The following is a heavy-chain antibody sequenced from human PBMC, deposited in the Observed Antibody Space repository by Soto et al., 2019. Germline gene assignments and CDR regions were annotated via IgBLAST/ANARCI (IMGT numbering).Heavy chain of an antibody. J-gene: IGHJ6*02. CDR2: INPNSGGT. CDR3: ARGYFEQWLLSAYNYYYYGMDV. CDR1: GYTFTGYY. V-gene: IGHV1-2*04. D-gene: IGHD6-19*01. Sequence: ASVKVSCKASGYTFTGYYMHWVRQAPGQGLEWMGWINPNSGGTNYAQKFQGWVTMTRDTSISTSYMDLSRLRSDDTAVYYCARGYFEQWLLSAYNYYYYGMDVWGQGTTVTVSS.